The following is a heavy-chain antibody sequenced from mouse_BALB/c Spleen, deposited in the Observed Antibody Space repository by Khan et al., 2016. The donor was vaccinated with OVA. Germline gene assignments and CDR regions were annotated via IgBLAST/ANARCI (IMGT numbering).Heavy chain of an antibody. D-gene: IGHD1-1*02. CDR1: GFTFSDYY. CDR2: ISDGGSST. Sequence: EVELVESGGGLVKPGGSLKLSCAASGFTFSDYYMYWVRQTPEKRLEWVATISDGGSSTFYPDSVKGRFTISRDNAKNNLDLQMSSLKSEDTAIYYCARAGYGGCAYWGQGTLVTVSA. J-gene: IGHJ3*01. CDR3: ARAGYGGCAY. V-gene: IGHV5-4*02.